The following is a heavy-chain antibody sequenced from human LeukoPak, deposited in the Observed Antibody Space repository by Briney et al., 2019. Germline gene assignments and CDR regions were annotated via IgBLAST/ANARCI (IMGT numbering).Heavy chain of an antibody. CDR3: AKDISIAAAGYFDY. J-gene: IGHJ4*02. V-gene: IGHV3-43D*03. CDR1: GFTFDDYA. CDR2: ISWDGGST. Sequence: PGGSLRLSCVASGFTFDDYAMHWVRQAPGKGLEWVSLISWDGGSTYYADSVKGRFTISRDNSKNSLYLQMNSLRAEDTALYYCAKDISIAAAGYFDYWGQGTLVTVSS. D-gene: IGHD6-13*01.